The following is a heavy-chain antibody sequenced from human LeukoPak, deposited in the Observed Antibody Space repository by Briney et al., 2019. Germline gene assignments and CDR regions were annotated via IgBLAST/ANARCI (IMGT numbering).Heavy chain of an antibody. Sequence: HTGGSLRLSCAASGFTFSSYGMHWVRQAPGKGLEWVSFIRYDGSEKYYADSVKGRFTISRDNSKHTVYLQMSSLRPEDTAIYYCARMVRNQGDYWGQGTLVTVSS. CDR3: ARMVRNQGDY. CDR2: IRYDGSEK. J-gene: IGHJ4*02. CDR1: GFTFSSYG. V-gene: IGHV3-30*02. D-gene: IGHD3-10*01.